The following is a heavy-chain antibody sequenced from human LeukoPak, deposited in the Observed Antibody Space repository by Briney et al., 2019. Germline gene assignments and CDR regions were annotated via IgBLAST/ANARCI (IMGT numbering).Heavy chain of an antibody. J-gene: IGHJ5*02. CDR1: GGSISSGSYY. CDR3: ARGVGGYCSGGSCYSGPNWFDP. D-gene: IGHD2-15*01. CDR2: IYTRGST. V-gene: IGHV4-61*02. Sequence: ASETLSLTCTVSGGSISSGSYYWSWIRQPAGKGLEWIGRIYTRGSTNYNPSLQSRVTISVDTSKNHFSLKLSSVTAADTAVYYCARGVGGYCSGGSCYSGPNWFDPWGQGTLVTVSS.